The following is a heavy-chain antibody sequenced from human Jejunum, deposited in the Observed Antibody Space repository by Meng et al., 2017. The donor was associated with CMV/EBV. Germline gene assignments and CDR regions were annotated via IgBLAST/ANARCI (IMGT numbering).Heavy chain of an antibody. CDR1: GDSISSGDYS. D-gene: IGHD3-10*01. Sequence: QVQLQGSAPSLVNPSNTLSLTCTGSGDSISSGDYSWNWIRQSPGKGLEWIGYIYYNGNAYYNPSLQSRVSISVDTSKNEFSLNLNSVTAADTALYFCARGGIFRGIDYWGQGTLVTVSS. CDR2: IYYNGNA. V-gene: IGHV4-30-4*08. J-gene: IGHJ4*02. CDR3: ARGGIFRGIDY.